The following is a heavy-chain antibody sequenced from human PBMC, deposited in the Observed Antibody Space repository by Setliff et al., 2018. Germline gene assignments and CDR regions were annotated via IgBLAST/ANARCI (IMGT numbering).Heavy chain of an antibody. V-gene: IGHV3-49*04. CDR1: GFTFGDYA. CDR3: TTPLIVVVPAATLRGYSGYEITDY. Sequence: GGSLRLSCTASGFTFGDYAMSWVRQAPGKGLEWVGSIRSKAYGGTTEYAASVKGRFTISRDDSKSIAYLQMNSLKTEDTAVYYCTTPLIVVVPAATLRGYSGYEITDYWGQGTLVTVSS. CDR2: IRSKAYGGTT. J-gene: IGHJ4*02. D-gene: IGHD2-2*01.